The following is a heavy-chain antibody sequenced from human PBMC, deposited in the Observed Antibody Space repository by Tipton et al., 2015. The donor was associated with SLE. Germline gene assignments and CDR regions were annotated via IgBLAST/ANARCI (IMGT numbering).Heavy chain of an antibody. Sequence: TLSLTCAVYGGSFSGYYWSWIRQPPGKGLEWIGEINHSGSTNYNPSLKSRVTISVDTSKKQFSLKLRSVTAADTAVYYCASGYYYDSSGPYYMDVWGKGTTVTVSS. CDR2: INHSGST. V-gene: IGHV4-34*01. J-gene: IGHJ6*03. D-gene: IGHD3-22*01. CDR1: GGSFSGYY. CDR3: ASGYYYDSSGPYYMDV.